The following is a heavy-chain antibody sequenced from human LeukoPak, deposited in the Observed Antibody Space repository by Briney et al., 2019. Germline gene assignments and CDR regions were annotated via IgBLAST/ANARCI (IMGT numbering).Heavy chain of an antibody. D-gene: IGHD1-1*01. CDR1: GFTFSSYW. CDR2: IKQDGSEE. V-gene: IGHV3-7*01. J-gene: IGHJ4*02. CDR3: ARAGSL. Sequence: QAGGSLRLSCAASGFTFSSYWMNWIRQAPGKGLKWVANIKQDGSEEYYVDSVKGRFTISGDNAKNSLYLQMNSLRAEDTAVYYCARAGSLWGQGALVTVSS.